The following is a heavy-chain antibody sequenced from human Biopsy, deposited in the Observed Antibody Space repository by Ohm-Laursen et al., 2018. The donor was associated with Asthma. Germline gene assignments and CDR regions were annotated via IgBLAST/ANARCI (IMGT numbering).Heavy chain of an antibody. CDR2: ISYDGTNK. CDR1: GFTFSDYD. J-gene: IGHJ6*02. D-gene: IGHD1-20*01. V-gene: IGHV3-30-3*01. CDR3: ARDLRSDNWNPWGMDV. Sequence: SLRLSCAAPGFTFSDYDMHWVRQAPGKGLAWVAVISYDGTNKDYADSVKGRFTFSRDNSQNTLSLEMNSLRVEDTAVYYCARDLRSDNWNPWGMDVWGLGTTVTVAS.